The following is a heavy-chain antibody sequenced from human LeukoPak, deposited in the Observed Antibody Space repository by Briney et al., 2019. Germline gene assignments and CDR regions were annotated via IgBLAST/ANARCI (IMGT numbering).Heavy chain of an antibody. CDR2: IIPIFGTA. D-gene: IGHD6-19*01. V-gene: IGHV1-69*01. J-gene: IGHJ6*03. CDR1: GGTFSSYA. CDR3: ARAVSSGWSYYYYMDV. Sequence: SVKVSCKASGGTFSSYAISWVRQAPGQGLEWMGGIIPIFGTANYAQKFQGRVTITADESTSTAYMELSSLRSDDTAVYYCARAVSSGWSYYYYMDVWGKGTTVTVSS.